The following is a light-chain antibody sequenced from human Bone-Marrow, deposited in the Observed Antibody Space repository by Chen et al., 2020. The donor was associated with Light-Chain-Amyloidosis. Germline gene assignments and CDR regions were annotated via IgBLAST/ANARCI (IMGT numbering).Light chain of an antibody. V-gene: IGKV1-5*03. CDR2: GPS. J-gene: IGKJ2*01. CDR3: QQYSDGSYT. CDR1: HTLTSS. Sequence: QLTQSPSALSASVGDRVSITCRASHTLTSSVAWYQQQPGEAPKMIMYGPSSLQSGVTSRFSGGGSGTEFTLTISYLQPNDFATYYCQQYSDGSYTFGQGIKVEI.